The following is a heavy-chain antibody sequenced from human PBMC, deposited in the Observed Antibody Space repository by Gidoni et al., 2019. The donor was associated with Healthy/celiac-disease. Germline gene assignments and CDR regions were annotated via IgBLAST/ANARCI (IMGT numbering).Heavy chain of an antibody. J-gene: IGHJ6*02. D-gene: IGHD4-17*01. CDR2: IWYDGSNK. V-gene: IGHV3-33*01. CDR3: ARDSRAIDYGESAPHYYYYYGMDV. Sequence: VQLVEYGGGVVQPGRSLRLSCAASGFTFSSYGLHWVRQAPGKGREWVAVIWYDGSNKYYADSVKGRFTISSDNSKNTLYLQMNSLRAEDTAVYYCARDSRAIDYGESAPHYYYYYGMDVWGQGTTVTVSS. CDR1: GFTFSSYG.